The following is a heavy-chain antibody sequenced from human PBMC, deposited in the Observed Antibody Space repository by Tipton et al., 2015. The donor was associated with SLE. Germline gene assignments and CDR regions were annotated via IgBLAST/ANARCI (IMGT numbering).Heavy chain of an antibody. D-gene: IGHD5-24*01. V-gene: IGHV4-59*01. CDR2: VYYRGGT. J-gene: IGHJ6*03. Sequence: GLVKPSETLSLTCTVSGDSISSYYWNWIRQPPGKGLEWLGDVYYRGGTNYNPSLKSRVTISVDTSKNQFSLRLTSVTAADTAVYYCARAEMTTEGSAFYFYVDVWGKGTTVTVSS. CDR3: ARAEMTTEGSAFYFYVDV. CDR1: GDSISSYY.